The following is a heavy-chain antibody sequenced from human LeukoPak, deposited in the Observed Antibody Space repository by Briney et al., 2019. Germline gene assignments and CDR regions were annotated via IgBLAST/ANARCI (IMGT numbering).Heavy chain of an antibody. CDR1: GYTFTSYD. J-gene: IGHJ6*03. D-gene: IGHD4-17*01. CDR2: MNPNSGNT. V-gene: IGHV1-8*01. CDR3: ARLYYGDYGPSHYHYYYMDV. Sequence: GASVKVSCKASGYTFTSYDINWVRQATGQGLEWMGWMNPNSGNTGYAQKFQGRVTMTRNTSISTAYMELSSLRSEDTAVYYCARLYYGDYGPSHYHYYYMDVWGKGTTVTVSS.